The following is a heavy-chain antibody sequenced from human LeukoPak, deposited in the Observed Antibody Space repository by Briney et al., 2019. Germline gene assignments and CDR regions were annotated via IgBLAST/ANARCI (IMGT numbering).Heavy chain of an antibody. CDR1: GDTFTGDY. CDR2: INPSGGST. CDR3: ARALAAAAGRRAAMMGD. J-gene: IGHJ4*02. V-gene: IGHV1-46*01. D-gene: IGHD6-13*01. Sequence: GASVKVSCKASGDTFTGDYMYWVRQAPGQGLEWMGIINPSGGSTSYAQKFQGRVTMTRDMSTSTVYMELSSLTSEDTAVYYCARALAAAAGRRAAMMGDWGQGTLVTVSS.